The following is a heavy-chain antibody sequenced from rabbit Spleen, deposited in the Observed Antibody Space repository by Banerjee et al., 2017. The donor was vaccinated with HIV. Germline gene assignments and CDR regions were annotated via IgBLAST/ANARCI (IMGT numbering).Heavy chain of an antibody. V-gene: IGHV1S40*01. D-gene: IGHD4-2*01. CDR2: IYAGSSGGT. J-gene: IGHJ4*01. CDR3: ASDYTGYAGDGDATSNL. CDR1: GFSFSSSYW. Sequence: QSLEESGGDLVKPGASLTLTCTASGFSFSSSYWICWVRQAPGKGLEWIACIYAGSSGGTYYASCAKGRFTISKTSSTTVTLQMPSLTAADSATYFCASDYTGYAGDGDATSNLWGPGTLVTVS.